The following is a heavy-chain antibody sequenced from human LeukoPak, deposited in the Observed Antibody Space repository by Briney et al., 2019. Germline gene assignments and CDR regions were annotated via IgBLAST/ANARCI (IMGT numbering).Heavy chain of an antibody. CDR1: GYSISSGYY. CDR2: IYHSGST. V-gene: IGHV4-38-2*02. J-gene: IGHJ4*02. D-gene: IGHD6-6*01. Sequence: SETLSLTCTVSGYSISSGYYWGWIRQPPGKGLERIGSIYHSGSTYYNPSLKSRVTISVDTSKNQFSLKLSSVTAADTAVYYCARGLRQLVRSWHYWGQGTLVTVSS. CDR3: ARGLRQLVRSWHY.